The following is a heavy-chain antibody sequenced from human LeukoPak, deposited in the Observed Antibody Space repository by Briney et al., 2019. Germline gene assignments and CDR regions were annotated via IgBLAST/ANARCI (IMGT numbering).Heavy chain of an antibody. CDR3: ARVVTIFGVVNMHDAFDI. D-gene: IGHD3-3*01. CDR2: ISAYNGNT. J-gene: IGHJ3*02. Sequence: ASVKVSCKASGYTFTSYGISWVRQAPGQGLEWMGWISAYNGNTNYAQKLQGRVTMTTDTSTSTAYMELRSLRSDDTAVYYCARVVTIFGVVNMHDAFDIWGQGTMVTVSS. CDR1: GYTFTSYG. V-gene: IGHV1-18*01.